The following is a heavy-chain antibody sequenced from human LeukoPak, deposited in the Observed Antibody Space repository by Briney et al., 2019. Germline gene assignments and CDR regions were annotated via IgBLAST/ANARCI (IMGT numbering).Heavy chain of an antibody. V-gene: IGHV3-21*04. CDR1: GFTFADYG. Sequence: GGSLRLSCAASGFTFADYGMSWVRQAPGKGLEWVSSLSSSSSYIDYADSVKGRFTISRDNAKNSLYLQMNSLRAEDAAVYYCAKASAMIVVVSKHFDYWGQGTLVTVSS. J-gene: IGHJ4*02. CDR2: LSSSSSYI. CDR3: AKASAMIVVVSKHFDY. D-gene: IGHD3-22*01.